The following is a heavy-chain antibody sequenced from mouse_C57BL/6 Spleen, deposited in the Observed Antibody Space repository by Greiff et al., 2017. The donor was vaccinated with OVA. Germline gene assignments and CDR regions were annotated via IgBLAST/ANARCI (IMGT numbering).Heavy chain of an antibody. V-gene: IGHV1-15*01. CDR3: TRIGTGSYWYFDV. Sequence: QVQLKESGAELVRPGASVTLSCKASGYTFTDYEMHWVKQTPVHGLEWIGAIDPETGGTAYNQKFKGKAILTADKSSSTAYMELRSLTSEDSAVYYCTRIGTGSYWYFDVWGTGTTVTVSS. CDR1: GYTFTDYE. J-gene: IGHJ1*03. CDR2: IDPETGGT. D-gene: IGHD4-1*01.